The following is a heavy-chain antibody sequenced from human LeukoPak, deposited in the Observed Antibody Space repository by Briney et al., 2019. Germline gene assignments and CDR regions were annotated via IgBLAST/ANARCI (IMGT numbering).Heavy chain of an antibody. Sequence: GGSLRLSCAASGFSFSDAWMTWVRQAPGKGLEWVSVIYIDGNTYYADSVKGRFTISRDNSKNTVYLQMNSLRAEDTAVYYCARGDGYNFFDYWGQGTLVTVSS. CDR2: IYIDGNT. D-gene: IGHD5-24*01. J-gene: IGHJ4*02. CDR1: GFSFSDAW. V-gene: IGHV3-66*01. CDR3: ARGDGYNFFDY.